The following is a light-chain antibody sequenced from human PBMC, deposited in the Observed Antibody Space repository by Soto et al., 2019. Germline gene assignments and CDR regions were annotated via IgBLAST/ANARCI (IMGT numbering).Light chain of an antibody. V-gene: IGLV1-47*01. J-gene: IGLJ3*02. CDR3: AVWDDSLSGVV. CDR1: SSNIGSNY. Sequence: QPVLTQPPSASGTPGQRVTISCSGSSSNIGSNYVYWYQQLPGTAPKLLIYRNNQRPSGVPDRFSGSKSDTSASLAISGLRSEDEADYYCAVWDDSLSGVVFGGGTKLTVL. CDR2: RNN.